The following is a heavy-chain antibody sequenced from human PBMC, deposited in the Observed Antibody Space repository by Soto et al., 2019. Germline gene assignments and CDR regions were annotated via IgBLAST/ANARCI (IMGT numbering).Heavy chain of an antibody. J-gene: IGHJ3*02. CDR1: GFTFSSYW. V-gene: IGHV3-7*01. CDR2: IKQDGSEK. D-gene: IGHD6-6*01. CDR3: ARLQQLVLLPPPHDAFDI. Sequence: GGSLRLSCAASGFTFSSYWMSWVRQAPGKGLEWVANIKQDGSEKYYVDSVKGRFTISRDNAKNSLYLQMNSLRAEDTAVYYCARLQQLVLLPPPHDAFDIWGQGTMVTVSS.